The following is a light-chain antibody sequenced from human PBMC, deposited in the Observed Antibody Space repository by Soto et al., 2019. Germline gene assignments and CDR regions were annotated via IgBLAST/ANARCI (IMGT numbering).Light chain of an antibody. Sequence: QSALTQPRSVSGSPGQSVTISCTGTSSDVGGYNYVSWYQQHPGKAPKLMIYDVSKRPAGVPDCFSGSKSGNTAPLTISGLQAEDEADYYCCSYAGSYTFVFGTGTKLTVL. CDR1: SSDVGGYNY. V-gene: IGLV2-11*01. J-gene: IGLJ1*01. CDR3: CSYAGSYTFV. CDR2: DVS.